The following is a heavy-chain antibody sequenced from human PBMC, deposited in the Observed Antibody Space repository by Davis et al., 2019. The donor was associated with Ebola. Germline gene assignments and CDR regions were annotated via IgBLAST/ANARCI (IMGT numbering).Heavy chain of an antibody. D-gene: IGHD4-17*01. CDR1: GYTFTSYG. Sequence: ASVKVSCKASGYTFTSYGISWVRQAPGQGLEWMGWISAYNGNTNYAQKLQGRVTMTTDTSTSTAYMALRSLRSDDTAVYYCAREGRHDYGDIRVQRHGMDVWGQGTTVTVSS. CDR2: ISAYNGNT. J-gene: IGHJ6*02. V-gene: IGHV1-18*01. CDR3: AREGRHDYGDIRVQRHGMDV.